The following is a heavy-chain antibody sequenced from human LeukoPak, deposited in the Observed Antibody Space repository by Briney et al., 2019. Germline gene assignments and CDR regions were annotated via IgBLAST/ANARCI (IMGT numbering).Heavy chain of an antibody. CDR2: INPSGGST. Sequence: ASVKVTCKASGYTFASYYMRWVRQAPGQGLEWMGIINPSGGSTSYAQKFQGRVTMTRDTSTSTVYMELSSLRSEDTAVYYCARPVAGKYNWFDPWGQGTLVTVSS. J-gene: IGHJ5*02. V-gene: IGHV1-46*01. CDR1: GYTFASYY. CDR3: ARPVAGKYNWFDP. D-gene: IGHD6-19*01.